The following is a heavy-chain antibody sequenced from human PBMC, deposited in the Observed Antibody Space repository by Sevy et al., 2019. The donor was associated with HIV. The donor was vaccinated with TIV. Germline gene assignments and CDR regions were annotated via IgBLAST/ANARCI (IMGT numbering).Heavy chain of an antibody. CDR3: ASTDYYDSSGYYLYAFDI. V-gene: IGHV1-69*13. CDR2: IIPVFHTA. D-gene: IGHD3-22*01. CDR1: GGTFSSYA. J-gene: IGHJ3*02. Sequence: ASVKVSCKASGGTFSSYAISWVRQAPGQGLEWMGGIIPVFHTANYPQKFQGRVTLTADGSTSTVYMELSSLGSDDTAVYYCASTDYYDSSGYYLYAFDIWGQGTMVTVSS.